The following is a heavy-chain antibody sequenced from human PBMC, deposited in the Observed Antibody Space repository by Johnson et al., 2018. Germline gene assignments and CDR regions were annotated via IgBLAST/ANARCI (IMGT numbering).Heavy chain of an antibody. CDR3: ARASTGTTSYYMDV. CDR1: GFPFSSYS. V-gene: IGHV3-48*01. J-gene: IGHJ6*03. D-gene: IGHD1-7*01. CDR2: ITGSSTGV. Sequence: EVQLVESGGGLVQPGGSRRLSCAASGFPFSSYSMNWVRQAPGKGLEWISYITGSSTGVYFADSVKGRFTVTRDNAKNSLYLQMNSLRAEDTAVYYCARASTGTTSYYMDVWGKGTTVTVSS.